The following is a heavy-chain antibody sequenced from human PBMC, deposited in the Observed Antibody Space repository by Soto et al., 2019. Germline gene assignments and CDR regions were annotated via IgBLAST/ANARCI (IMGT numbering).Heavy chain of an antibody. D-gene: IGHD4-4*01. V-gene: IGHV4-28*05. Sequence: QVQVQESGPGLVKASDTLSLTCRVSGYFISSSHWWGWIRQPPGKGLEWIGHINYSGSFYHDPSLQSRFTMSLDTSKHHFSLRLSSVTAVDTAVYYCARIATTTLGGPIDYWGRGTLVTVSS. J-gene: IGHJ4*02. CDR1: GYFISSSHW. CDR3: ARIATTTLGGPIDY. CDR2: INYSGSF.